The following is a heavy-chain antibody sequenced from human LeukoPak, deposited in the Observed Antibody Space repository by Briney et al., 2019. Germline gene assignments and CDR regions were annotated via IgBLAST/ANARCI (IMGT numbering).Heavy chain of an antibody. J-gene: IGHJ4*02. V-gene: IGHV1-69*05. Sequence: SVKVSCKASGGTFSSYAIGWVRQAPGQGLEWMGGIIPIFGTANYAQKFQGRVTMTTDTSTSTAYMELRSLRSDDTAVYYCARDGVAVAPGPYYFDYWGQGTLVTVSS. CDR2: IIPIFGTA. CDR3: ARDGVAVAPGPYYFDY. CDR1: GGTFSSYA. D-gene: IGHD6-19*01.